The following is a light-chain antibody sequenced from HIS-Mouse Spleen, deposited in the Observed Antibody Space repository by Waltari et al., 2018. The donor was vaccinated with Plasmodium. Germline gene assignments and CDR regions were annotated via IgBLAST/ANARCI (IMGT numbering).Light chain of an antibody. CDR3: QQYNNWSFT. Sequence: EIVMTQSPATLSVSPGERATISCRPSQSVRSNLAWFQQKPGQAPRLLIYGASTRATGIPARFSGSGSGTEFTLTISSLQSEDFAVYYCQQYNNWSFTFGPGTKVDIK. V-gene: IGKV3-15*01. J-gene: IGKJ3*01. CDR2: GAS. CDR1: QSVRSN.